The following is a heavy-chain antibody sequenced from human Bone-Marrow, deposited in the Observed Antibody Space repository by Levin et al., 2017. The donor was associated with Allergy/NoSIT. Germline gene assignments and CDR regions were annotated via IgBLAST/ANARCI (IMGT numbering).Heavy chain of an antibody. CDR1: GYTFTSFA. Sequence: ASVKVSCKTSGYTFTSFAISWVRQAPGQGLEGMGWISGNNGNTNYAQKFQGRVTMTTDTSTSTAYMELRSLRSDDTAVYFCTRDCTGGSCYPLFWGQGTLVTVSS. CDR3: TRDCTGGSCYPLF. J-gene: IGHJ4*02. V-gene: IGHV1-18*01. D-gene: IGHD2-15*01. CDR2: ISGNNGNT.